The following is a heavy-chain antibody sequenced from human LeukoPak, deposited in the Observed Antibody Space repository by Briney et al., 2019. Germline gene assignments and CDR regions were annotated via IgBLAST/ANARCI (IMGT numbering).Heavy chain of an antibody. D-gene: IGHD3-22*01. CDR2: ISGSGEST. CDR1: GFTFSSYA. Sequence: GGSLRLSCAASGFTFSSYAMSWVRQAPGKGLEWVSGISGSGESTYYADSVKGRFTISRDNSKNTLHLQMNSLRAEDTAVYYCAEVLDGTGYWNYYFDSWGQGTLVTVSS. CDR3: AEVLDGTGYWNYYFDS. J-gene: IGHJ4*02. V-gene: IGHV3-23*01.